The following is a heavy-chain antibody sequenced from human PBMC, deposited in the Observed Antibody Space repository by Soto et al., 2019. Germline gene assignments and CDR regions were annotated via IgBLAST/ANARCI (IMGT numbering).Heavy chain of an antibody. CDR2: IYHSGST. CDR3: ARAPVPAHTNYGMDV. Sequence: QVQLQESGPGLVKPSQTLSLTCTVSGGSISSDDYYWSWVRQLPGKGLEWIGYIYHSGSTYYNPSPKSRLTESVPASKTQFSLRLRSVPAADTAIYYCARAPVPAHTNYGMDVWGQGTTVTVSS. D-gene: IGHD2-2*01. CDR1: GGSISSDDYY. J-gene: IGHJ6*02. V-gene: IGHV4-30-4*01.